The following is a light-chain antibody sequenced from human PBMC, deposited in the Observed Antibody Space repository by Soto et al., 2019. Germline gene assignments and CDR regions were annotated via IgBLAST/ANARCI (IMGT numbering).Light chain of an antibody. Sequence: EIVMTHSPVTLSVYPGERATLSCRASQSVSSSFLAWYQQKPGQAPRLLIYGASSRATGIPDRFSGSGSGTDFTLTISRLEPEDFAVYYCHQYGSSPATFGQGTKV. CDR3: HQYGSSPAT. CDR1: QSVSSSF. CDR2: GAS. J-gene: IGKJ1*01. V-gene: IGKV3-20*01.